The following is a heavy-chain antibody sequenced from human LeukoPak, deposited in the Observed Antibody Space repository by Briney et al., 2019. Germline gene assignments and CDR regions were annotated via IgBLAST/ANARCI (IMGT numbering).Heavy chain of an antibody. J-gene: IGHJ4*02. Sequence: GESLKISCKDFGDSFTDYWIGWVRQMPGKGLEWMGIIHPADSETLYSPSFQGQVTISADVSITTVYLQWSSLKAEDTAVYYCARDSDPFDYWGQGTLVTVSS. CDR1: GDSFTDYW. D-gene: IGHD2-21*01. CDR3: ARDSDPFDY. CDR2: IHPADSET. V-gene: IGHV5-51*01.